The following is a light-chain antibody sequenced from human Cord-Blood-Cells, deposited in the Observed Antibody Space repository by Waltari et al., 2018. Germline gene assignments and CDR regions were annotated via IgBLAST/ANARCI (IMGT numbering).Light chain of an antibody. Sequence: QSALTQPASVSGSPGQSLTIPCTGTCSDVGSYNLVSWYQQHPGKAPKLMIYEGSKRPSGVSNRFSGSKSGNTASLTISGLQAEDEADYYCCSYAGSRVFGTGTKVTVL. CDR3: CSYAGSRV. CDR1: CSDVGSYNL. V-gene: IGLV2-23*01. CDR2: EGS. J-gene: IGLJ1*01.